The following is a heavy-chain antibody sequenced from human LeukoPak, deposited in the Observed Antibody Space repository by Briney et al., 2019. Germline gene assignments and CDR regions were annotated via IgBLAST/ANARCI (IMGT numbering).Heavy chain of an antibody. CDR2: IHSGGST. CDR1: GFTVSSNY. CDR3: ARDSGASDSSGYYSDY. D-gene: IGHD3-22*01. J-gene: IGHJ4*02. V-gene: IGHV3-66*01. Sequence: GGSLRLSCAASGFTVSSNYMSWVRQAPGKGLEWVSVIHSGGSTYYADSVKGRFTISRDNSKNTLYLQMNSLRAEDTAVYYCARDSGASDSSGYYSDYWGQGTLVTVSS.